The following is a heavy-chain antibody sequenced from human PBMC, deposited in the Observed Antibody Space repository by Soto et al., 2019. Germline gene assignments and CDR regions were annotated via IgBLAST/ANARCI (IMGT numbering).Heavy chain of an antibody. V-gene: IGHV3-23*01. CDR2: IGRRGNSA. D-gene: IGHD5-12*01. J-gene: IGHJ3*01. Sequence: GGSLRLSCAASGFIFTNYAMNWVRQAPGKGLEWVSVIGRRGNSAYYADSVQGRFTISRDNSKNTLSLQMSSLTADDTAIYYCVRERRGSFDFWGRGTTVNVS. CDR1: GFIFTNYA. CDR3: VRERRGSFDF.